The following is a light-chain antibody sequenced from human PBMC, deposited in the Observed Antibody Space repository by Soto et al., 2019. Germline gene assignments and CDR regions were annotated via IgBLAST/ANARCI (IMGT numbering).Light chain of an antibody. CDR1: SSDVGFYNH. V-gene: IGLV2-14*01. CDR2: DVT. CDR3: MSYTTSIIYV. Sequence: QPALTQPASVSGSPGQSITISCTGTSSDVGFYNHVSWYQQHPGKAPKLMISDVTNRPSGVSDRFSGSKSGNTASLTISGLQTEDEADYYCMSYTTSIIYVFGSGTKVTVL. J-gene: IGLJ1*01.